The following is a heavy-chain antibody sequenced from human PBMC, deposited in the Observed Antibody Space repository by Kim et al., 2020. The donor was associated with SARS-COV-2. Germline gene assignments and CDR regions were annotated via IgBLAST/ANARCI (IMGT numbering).Heavy chain of an antibody. CDR3: ARDLIAVAPLDY. D-gene: IGHD6-19*01. J-gene: IGHJ4*02. V-gene: IGHV4-4*02. Sequence: NYNPSLKSRVTISVDKSKNQFSLKLSSVTAADTAVYYCARDLIAVAPLDYWGQGTLVTVSS.